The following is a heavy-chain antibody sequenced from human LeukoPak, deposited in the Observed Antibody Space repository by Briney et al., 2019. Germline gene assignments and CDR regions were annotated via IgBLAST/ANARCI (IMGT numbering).Heavy chain of an antibody. V-gene: IGHV1-69*13. J-gene: IGHJ4*02. CDR3: ARGPVPAAKGFDY. CDR2: IIPIFGTA. D-gene: IGHD2-2*01. CDR1: GGTFSSYA. Sequence: ASVKVSCEASGGTFSSYAISWVRQAPGQGLEWMGGIIPIFGTANYAQKFQGRVTITADESTSTAYMELSSLRSEDTAVYYCARGPVPAAKGFDYWGQGTLVTVSS.